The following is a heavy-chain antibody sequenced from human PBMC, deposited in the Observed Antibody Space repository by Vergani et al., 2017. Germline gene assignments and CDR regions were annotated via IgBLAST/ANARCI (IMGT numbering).Heavy chain of an antibody. V-gene: IGHV3-30-3*01. Sequence: VQLVESGGGLVQPGGSLRLSCAASGLTFSSYAMHWVRQAPGKGLEWVAVISYDGSNKYYADSVKGRFTISRDNSKNTLYLQMNSLRAEDTAVYYCARGSIGEVWGQGTLVTVSS. CDR3: ARGSIGEV. CDR2: ISYDGSNK. CDR1: GLTFSSYA. J-gene: IGHJ4*02. D-gene: IGHD3-10*01.